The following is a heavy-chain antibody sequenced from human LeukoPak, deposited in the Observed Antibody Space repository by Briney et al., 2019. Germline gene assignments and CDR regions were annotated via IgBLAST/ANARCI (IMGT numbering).Heavy chain of an antibody. V-gene: IGHV3-49*01. CDR2: IRSKAYGGTT. CDR3: TSPLLWFGELSYYFDY. J-gene: IGHJ4*02. D-gene: IGHD3-10*01. Sequence: PGGSLRLSCTASGFTFGDYAMSWFRQAPGKGLEWVGFIRSKAYGGTTEYAASVKGRFTISRDGSKSIAYLQMNSLKTEDPAVYYCTSPLLWFGELSYYFDYWGQGTLVTVSS. CDR1: GFTFGDYA.